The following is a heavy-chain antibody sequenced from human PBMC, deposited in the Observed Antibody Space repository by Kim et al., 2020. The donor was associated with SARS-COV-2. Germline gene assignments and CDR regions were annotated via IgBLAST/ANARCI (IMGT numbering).Heavy chain of an antibody. CDR2: IKQDGSEK. J-gene: IGHJ5*02. CDR1: GFTFSSYW. V-gene: IGHV3-7*01. CDR3: ARDLLVPAAFKGWFDP. D-gene: IGHD2-2*01. Sequence: LSLTCAASGFTFSSYWMSWVRQAPGKGLEWVANIKQDGSEKYYVDSVKGRFTISRDNAKNSLYLQMNSLRAEDTAVYYCARDLLVPAAFKGWFDPWGQGTLVTVSS.